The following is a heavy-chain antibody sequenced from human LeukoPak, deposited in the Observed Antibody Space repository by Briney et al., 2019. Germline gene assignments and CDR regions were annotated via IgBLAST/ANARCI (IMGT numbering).Heavy chain of an antibody. Sequence: PGRSLRLSCTASGFTFGDYAMSWVRQAPGKGLEWVGFIRSKAYGGTTEYAASVKGRFTISRDDSKSIAYLQMNSLKTEDTAVYYCTRYYDSSGYYQTTNYFDYWGQGTLVTVSS. D-gene: IGHD3-22*01. CDR3: TRYYDSSGYYQTTNYFDY. CDR1: GFTFGDYA. CDR2: IRSKAYGGTT. V-gene: IGHV3-49*04. J-gene: IGHJ4*02.